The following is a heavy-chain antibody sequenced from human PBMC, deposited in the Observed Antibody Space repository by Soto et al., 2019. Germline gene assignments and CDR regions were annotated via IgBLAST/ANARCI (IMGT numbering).Heavy chain of an antibody. CDR3: ARGGYYDSSGSRNYHYYGMDV. J-gene: IGHJ6*02. D-gene: IGHD3-22*01. CDR2: MNPNSGDT. V-gene: IGHV1-8*01. Sequence: ASVKVSCKASGYTFTSFGISWVRQAPGQGLEYLGWMNPNSGDTAYVQKFQGRLTMTWDTSITTAYMHLRSLRSDDTAVYFCARGGYYDSSGSRNYHYYGMDVWGQGTTVTVSS. CDR1: GYTFTSFG.